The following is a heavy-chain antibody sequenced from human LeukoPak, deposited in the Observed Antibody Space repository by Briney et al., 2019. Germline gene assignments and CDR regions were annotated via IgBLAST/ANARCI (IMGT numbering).Heavy chain of an antibody. D-gene: IGHD4-17*01. CDR3: ARLLPPLTTGWFDP. CDR1: GGSISSYY. V-gene: IGHV4-59*08. CDR2: IYYSGSP. J-gene: IGHJ5*02. Sequence: PSETLSLTCTVPGGSISSYYWSWIRQPPGKGLEWVGYIYYSGSPNYNPSLKSRVTISVDTSKNQLSLKLSSVTAADTAVYYCARLLPPLTTGWFDPWGQGTLVTVSS.